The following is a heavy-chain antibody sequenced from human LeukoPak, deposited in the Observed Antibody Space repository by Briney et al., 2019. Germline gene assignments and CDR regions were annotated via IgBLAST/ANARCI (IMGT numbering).Heavy chain of an antibody. V-gene: IGHV5-51*01. J-gene: IGHJ4*02. D-gene: IGHD2-8*02. CDR2: IYPGDSDT. CDR3: AILLVGSTNDFDY. CDR1: GYSFTSHW. Sequence: GESLKISCKGSGYSFTSHWIAWVRQMPGKGLEWMGIIYPGDSDTRYSPSFQGQVTISADKSISTAYLQWSSLKASDTAMYYCAILLVGSTNDFDYWGQGTLVTVSS.